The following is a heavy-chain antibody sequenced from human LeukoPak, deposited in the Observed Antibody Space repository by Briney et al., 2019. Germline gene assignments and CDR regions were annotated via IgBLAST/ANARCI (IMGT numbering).Heavy chain of an antibody. CDR1: GYTFTDYY. CDR3: ATLGRYFDY. J-gene: IGHJ4*02. Sequence: GASVKVSCKASGYTFTDYYMHWVQQAPGKGLEWMGRVDPEDGETIYAEKFQGRVTITADSSTDTAYVELSSLKSEDTAVYYCATLGRYFDYWGQGTLVTVSS. D-gene: IGHD1-26*01. V-gene: IGHV1-69-2*01. CDR2: VDPEDGET.